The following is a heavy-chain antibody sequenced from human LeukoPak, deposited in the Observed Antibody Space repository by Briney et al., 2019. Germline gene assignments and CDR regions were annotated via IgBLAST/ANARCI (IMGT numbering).Heavy chain of an antibody. J-gene: IGHJ6*02. D-gene: IGHD3-10*01. CDR2: INHSGST. Sequence: PSETLSLTCAVYGGSFSGYYWSWIRQPPGKGLEWIGEINHSGSTNYNPSLKSRVTISVDTSKNQFFLKLSSVTAADTAVYYCARVGGSNYYYYGMDVWGQGTTVTVSS. CDR1: GGSFSGYY. V-gene: IGHV4-34*01. CDR3: ARVGGSNYYYYGMDV.